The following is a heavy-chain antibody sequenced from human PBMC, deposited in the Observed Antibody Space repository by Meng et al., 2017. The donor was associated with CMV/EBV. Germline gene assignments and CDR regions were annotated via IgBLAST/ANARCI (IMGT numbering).Heavy chain of an antibody. CDR1: GGSISSYY. Sequence: GSLRLSCTVSGGSISSYYWSWIRQPPGKGLEWIRFIYYSGSTNYNPSLKSRVTISVDTSKNQYSLKLSSVTAADTAVYYCARDKDGDGYNIGNGMDVWGQGTTVTVSS. CDR3: ARDKDGDGYNIGNGMDV. D-gene: IGHD5-24*01. V-gene: IGHV4-59*01. CDR2: IYYSGST. J-gene: IGHJ6*02.